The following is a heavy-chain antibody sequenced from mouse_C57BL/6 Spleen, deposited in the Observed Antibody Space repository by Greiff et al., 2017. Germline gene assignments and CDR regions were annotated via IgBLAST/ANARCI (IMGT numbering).Heavy chain of an antibody. V-gene: IGHV1-26*01. J-gene: IGHJ2*01. Sequence: VQLQQSGPELVKPGASVKISCKASGYTFTDYYMNWVKQSHGKSLEWIGDINPNNGGTSYNQKFKGKATLTVDKSSSTAYMELRSLTSEDSAVYYCARWGSDWGQGTTLTVSS. CDR1: GYTFTDYY. CDR2: INPNNGGT. CDR3: ARWGSD.